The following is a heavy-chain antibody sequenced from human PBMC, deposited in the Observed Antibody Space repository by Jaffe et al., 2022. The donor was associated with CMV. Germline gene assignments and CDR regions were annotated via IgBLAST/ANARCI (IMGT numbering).Heavy chain of an antibody. D-gene: IGHD2-15*01. CDR1: GFTFSDHY. J-gene: IGHJ4*02. CDR2: TRNKANSYTT. V-gene: IGHV3-72*01. Sequence: EVQLVESGGGLVQPGGSLRLSCAASGFTFSDHYMDWVRQAPGKGLEWVGRTRNKANSYTTEYAASVKGRFTISRDDSKNSLYLQMNSLKTEDTAVYYCARAVVTNSGDFDYWGQGTLVTVSS. CDR3: ARAVVTNSGDFDY.